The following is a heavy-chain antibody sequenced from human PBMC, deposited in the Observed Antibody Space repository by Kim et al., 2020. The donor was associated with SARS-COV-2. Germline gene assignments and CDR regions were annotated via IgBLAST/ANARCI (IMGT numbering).Heavy chain of an antibody. D-gene: IGHD5-12*01. Sequence: GGSLRLSCAASGFTFSSYEMNWVRQAPGKGLEWVSYISSSGSTIYYADSVKGRFTISRENAKNSLYLQMNSLRAEDTAVYYCARGWNSGYDYIDFDYWGQGTLVTVSS. V-gene: IGHV3-48*03. CDR3: ARGWNSGYDYIDFDY. J-gene: IGHJ4*02. CDR2: ISSSGSTI. CDR1: GFTFSSYE.